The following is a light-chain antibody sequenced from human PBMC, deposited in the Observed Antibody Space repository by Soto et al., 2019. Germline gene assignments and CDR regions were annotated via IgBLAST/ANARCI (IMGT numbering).Light chain of an antibody. CDR2: SNN. CDR3: AAWDDSLNGYV. V-gene: IGLV1-44*01. Sequence: QSVMTEPPPVSGTPGQTVTISCSGSSPNIRGNTVNCNHQILGTAPKLQIYSNNQRPSGVPDRFSGSKSGTTASLAISGLQPEDESDYYCAAWDDSLNGYVFGTGTKV. CDR1: SPNIRGNT. J-gene: IGLJ1*01.